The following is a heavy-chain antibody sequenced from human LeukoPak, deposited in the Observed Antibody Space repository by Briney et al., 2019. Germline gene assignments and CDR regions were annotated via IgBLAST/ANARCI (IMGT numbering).Heavy chain of an antibody. CDR3: ARLVGASWFDS. Sequence: SQTLSLTYAISGDSVSTNSATWTWLRQSPSRGLEWLGRTYYRSKWYNDYAVSMKSRITINPDTSKNQFSLQLNSVTPEDTAVYYCARLVGASWFDSWGQGTLVTVFS. V-gene: IGHV6-1*01. J-gene: IGHJ5*01. CDR2: TYYRSKWYN. CDR1: GDSVSTNSAT. D-gene: IGHD1-26*01.